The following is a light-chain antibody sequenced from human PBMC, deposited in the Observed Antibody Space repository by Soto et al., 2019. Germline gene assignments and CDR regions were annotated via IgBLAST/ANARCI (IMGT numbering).Light chain of an antibody. J-gene: IGKJ4*01. CDR1: QIFTTN. CDR2: GAS. Sequence: ETVMTQSPATLSVSPGERATLSCRASQIFTTNLAWYQQKPGQAPRLLIYGASTRATGVPARFSGSGSGTEFTLTISSLQSEDFAVYYCQRYNNWPLTFGGGTKVESK. V-gene: IGKV3-15*01. CDR3: QRYNNWPLT.